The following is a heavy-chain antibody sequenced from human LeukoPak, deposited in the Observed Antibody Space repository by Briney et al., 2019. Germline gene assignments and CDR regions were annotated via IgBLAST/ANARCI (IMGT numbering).Heavy chain of an antibody. V-gene: IGHV3-30-3*01. D-gene: IGHD3-22*01. CDR1: GFTFSSYA. CDR2: ISYDGSNK. J-gene: IGHJ6*02. Sequence: GGSLRLSCAASGFTFSSYAMHWVRQAPGKGLEWVAVISYDGSNKYYADSVKGRFTISRDNSKNTLYLQMNSLRAEDTAVYYCASPTPYYYDSSGPALDYYYGMDVWGQGTTVTVSS. CDR3: ASPTPYYYDSSGPALDYYYGMDV.